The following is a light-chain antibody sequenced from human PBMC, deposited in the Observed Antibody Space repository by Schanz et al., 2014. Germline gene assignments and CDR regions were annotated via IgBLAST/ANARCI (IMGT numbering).Light chain of an antibody. CDR1: SSDVGGYNY. J-gene: IGLJ2*01. Sequence: QSALTQPASVSGSPGQSITISCTGTSSDVGGYNYVSWYQQHPGKAPKLMIYDVSNRPSGVSNRFSGSKSGNTASLTISGLQAEDEADYYCSSYAGSNTYVLFGGGTKLTVL. V-gene: IGLV2-14*01. CDR3: SSYAGSNTYVL. CDR2: DVS.